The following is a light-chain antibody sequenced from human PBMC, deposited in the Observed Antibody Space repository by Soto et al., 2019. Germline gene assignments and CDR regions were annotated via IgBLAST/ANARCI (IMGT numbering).Light chain of an antibody. V-gene: IGKV3-20*01. Sequence: EIVLTQSPGTLSLSPGERATLSCRASQSVSSSYLAWYQQKPGQAPRLLIYAASSRATDIPDRFSGSGSGTDFTLTISRLEPEDFAVYYCQQYGSSPYTFGQGTKLELK. CDR1: QSVSSSY. CDR2: AAS. CDR3: QQYGSSPYT. J-gene: IGKJ2*01.